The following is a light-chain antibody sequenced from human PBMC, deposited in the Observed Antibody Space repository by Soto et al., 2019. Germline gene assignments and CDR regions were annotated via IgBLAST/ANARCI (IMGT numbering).Light chain of an antibody. CDR2: EAT. V-gene: IGLV2-14*01. CDR1: SSDIGASNC. CDR3: SSEKPEDTFL. J-gene: IGLJ1*01. Sequence: QSVLTQPASVSVSPGQSITVSCTGTSSDIGASNCVSWSQPLPGRAPKVIIFEATNRPSGVSNRFSGSKSGSTASLTSSGLQADDEAEYVCSSEKPEDTFLFGTGTKVTVL.